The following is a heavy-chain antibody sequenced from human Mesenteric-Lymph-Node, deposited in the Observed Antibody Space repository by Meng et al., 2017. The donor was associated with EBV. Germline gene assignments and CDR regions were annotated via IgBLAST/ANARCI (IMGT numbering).Heavy chain of an antibody. CDR1: GGSISGSY. D-gene: IGHD3-10*01. V-gene: IGHV4-34*01. Sequence: QERIQPWGEVMLKRSVSMCPICAVYGGSISGSYRSGIRQHRERGLEWSGITTHSGSTNYTQYLQSRVTISVGTSKSKSYMELKSVTSADTAVYYCARGDDRGGNLGYWGQGTLVTVSS. CDR2: TTHSGST. CDR3: ARGDDRGGNLGY. J-gene: IGHJ4*02.